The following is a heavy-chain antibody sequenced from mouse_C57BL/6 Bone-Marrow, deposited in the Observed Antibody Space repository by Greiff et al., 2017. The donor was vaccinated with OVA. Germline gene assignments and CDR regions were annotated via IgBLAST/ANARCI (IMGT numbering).Heavy chain of an antibody. CDR3: AREGQRAY. Sequence: ESGPGLVKPSQSLSLTCSVTGYSITSGYYWNWIRQFPGNKLEWMGYISYDGSNNYNPSLKNRISITRDTSKNQFFLKLNSVTTEDTATYYCAREGQRAYWGQGTLVTVSA. J-gene: IGHJ3*01. CDR1: GYSITSGYY. V-gene: IGHV3-6*01. CDR2: ISYDGSN.